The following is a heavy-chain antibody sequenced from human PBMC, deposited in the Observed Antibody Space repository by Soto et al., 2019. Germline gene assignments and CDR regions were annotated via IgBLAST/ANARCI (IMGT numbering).Heavy chain of an antibody. CDR3: ARDREVTMRSFDY. D-gene: IGHD3-22*01. CDR1: GFTFSTYA. CDR2: ISYGGDNT. Sequence: QVQMVESGGGVVQTGRSLRLSCAVSGFTFSTYAMHWVRQAPGKGLEWVAVISYGGDNTYFADSVKGRFTISSDKSKNTLYLQMNSLRTEDTAVYYCARDREVTMRSFDYWGQGTLVTVSS. V-gene: IGHV3-30-3*01. J-gene: IGHJ4*02.